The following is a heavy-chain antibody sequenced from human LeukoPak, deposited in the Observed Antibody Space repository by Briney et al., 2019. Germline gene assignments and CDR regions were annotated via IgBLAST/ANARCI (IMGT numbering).Heavy chain of an antibody. V-gene: IGHV4-59*11. CDR2: ISYIGST. Sequence: SETLSLTCTVSGDSMNSHYWSWIRQPPGKGLEWIGYISYIGSTNYNPSLKSRVTISVDTSKNQFSLKLSFVTAADTAVYYCARDPTTVTKGLDIWGKGTMVTVSS. CDR3: ARDPTTVTKGLDI. J-gene: IGHJ3*02. D-gene: IGHD4-17*01. CDR1: GDSMNSHY.